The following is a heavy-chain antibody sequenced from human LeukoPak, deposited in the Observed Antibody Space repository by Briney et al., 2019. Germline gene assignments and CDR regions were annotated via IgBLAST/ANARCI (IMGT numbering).Heavy chain of an antibody. D-gene: IGHD2-15*01. CDR3: ARGTVVVVVAASEYFQH. Sequence: PGGSLRLSCAVSGFTFSSYAMSWVRQAPGKGLEWVSAISGPGGPRYYVDSVKGRFTISRDNYKNTLYLQMDSLRAEDTAVYYCARGTVVVVVAASEYFQHWGQGTLVTVSS. J-gene: IGHJ1*01. V-gene: IGHV3-23*01. CDR1: GFTFSSYA. CDR2: ISGPGGPR.